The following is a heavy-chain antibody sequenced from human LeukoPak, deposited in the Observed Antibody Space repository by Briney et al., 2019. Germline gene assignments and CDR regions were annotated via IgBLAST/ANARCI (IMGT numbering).Heavy chain of an antibody. CDR1: GYSFTKYD. D-gene: IGHD3-10*01. CDR3: ARNNADGEGRFGD. CDR2: INTNNRKP. Sequence: GASVKVSCKASGYSFTKYDMNWVRQAPGQGLEWMGWINTNNRKPTYAQGFTGRFVFSLDTSVSTAYLQINSLRAEDTAAYYCARNNADGEGRFGDWGQGTLITVSS. J-gene: IGHJ4*02. V-gene: IGHV7-4-1*02.